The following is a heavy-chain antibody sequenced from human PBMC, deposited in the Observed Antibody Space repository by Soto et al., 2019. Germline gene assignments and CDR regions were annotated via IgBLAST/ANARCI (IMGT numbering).Heavy chain of an antibody. CDR1: GGSFSGYY. V-gene: IGHV4-34*01. D-gene: IGHD5-12*01. CDR2: INHSGST. CDR3: ARGLNTASSYDTYYFDY. Sequence: SETLSLTCAVYGGSFSGYYWSWIRQPPGKGMEWIGEINHSGSTNYNPSLKSRVTISVDTSKNQFSLKLSSVTAADTAVYYCARGLNTASSYDTYYFDYWGKGTLVTVSS. J-gene: IGHJ4*02.